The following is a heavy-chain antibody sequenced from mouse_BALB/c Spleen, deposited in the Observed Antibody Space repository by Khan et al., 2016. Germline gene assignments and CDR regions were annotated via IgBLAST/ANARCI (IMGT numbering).Heavy chain of an antibody. Sequence: EVQLQESGPSLVKPSQTLSLTCSVTGDSITSGYWNWIRKFPGNKLEYMGYISNSGITYYSPSLKSRISITRDTSKNQYFLHLSSVTTEDTATYFCASYLLNYFDYWGQGTTLTVSS. CDR2: ISNSGIT. J-gene: IGHJ2*01. D-gene: IGHD2-1*01. CDR3: ASYLLNYFDY. CDR1: GDSITSGY. V-gene: IGHV3-8*02.